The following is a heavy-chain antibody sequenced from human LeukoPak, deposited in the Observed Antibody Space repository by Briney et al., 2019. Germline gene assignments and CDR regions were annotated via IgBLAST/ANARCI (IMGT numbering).Heavy chain of an antibody. J-gene: IGHJ4*02. D-gene: IGHD1-26*01. V-gene: IGHV3-23*01. CDR2: ISGSGGST. CDR3: AKRGRGKVGADDY. Sequence: TGGSLRLSCAASGFTFSSYAMIWVRQAPGKGLEWVSAISGSGGSTYYADSVKGRFTISRDNSKNTLYLQMHSLRAEDTAVYYCAKRGRGKVGADDYWGQGTLVTVTS. CDR1: GFTFSSYA.